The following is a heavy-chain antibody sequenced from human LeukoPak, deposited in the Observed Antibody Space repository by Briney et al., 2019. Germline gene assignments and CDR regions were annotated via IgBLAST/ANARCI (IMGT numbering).Heavy chain of an antibody. D-gene: IGHD6-25*01. CDR1: GFTFSSYT. CDR2: IGTSSTTI. V-gene: IGHV3-48*01. Sequence: GGSLRLSCAASGFTFSSYTMNWVRQPPGKGLEWVSNIGTSSTTIYFADSVKGRFTISRDNAKNSLYLQMNSLRADDTAVYYCARFAAGGSYYYYMDVWGKGTTVTVSS. J-gene: IGHJ6*03. CDR3: ARFAAGGSYYYYMDV.